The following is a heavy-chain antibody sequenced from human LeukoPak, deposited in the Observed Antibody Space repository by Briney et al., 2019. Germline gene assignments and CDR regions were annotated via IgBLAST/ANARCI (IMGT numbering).Heavy chain of an antibody. CDR3: AKDGTFDI. Sequence: ASVKVSCKASGYTFTDYYMHWVRQAPGQGLEWMGWINPNSGATNYAQKLQDRVTMTGDKSITTAYMELSRLRSDDTAVYYCAKDGTFDIWGQGTMVTVSS. CDR1: GYTFTDYY. J-gene: IGHJ3*02. CDR2: INPNSGAT. V-gene: IGHV1-2*02.